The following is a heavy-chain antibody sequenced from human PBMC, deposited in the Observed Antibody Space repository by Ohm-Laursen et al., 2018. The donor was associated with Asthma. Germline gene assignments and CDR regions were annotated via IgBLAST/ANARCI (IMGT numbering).Heavy chain of an antibody. Sequence: GSLRLSCSATGYTFSRYSIHWVRQVPGKGLEWVASISTASTFIYYADSVRGRFTTSRDNAKNSLYLQMNSLRADDTAVYYCVTDAWWSYVHWGLGTLVTVSS. CDR3: VTDAWWSYVH. J-gene: IGHJ4*02. CDR2: ISTASTFI. V-gene: IGHV3-21*01. D-gene: IGHD1-26*01. CDR1: GYTFSRYS.